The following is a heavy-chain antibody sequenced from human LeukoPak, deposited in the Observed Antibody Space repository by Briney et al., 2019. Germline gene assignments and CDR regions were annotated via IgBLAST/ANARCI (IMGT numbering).Heavy chain of an antibody. Sequence: GGSLRLSCAASGFTFSSYSMNWVRQAPGKGLEWVSSISSSSSYIYYADSVKGRFTISRDNAKNPLYLQMNSLRAEDTAVYYCARESAAGDPPYDYWGQGTLVTVSS. D-gene: IGHD6-13*01. CDR1: GFTFSSYS. CDR2: ISSSSSYI. CDR3: ARESAAGDPPYDY. J-gene: IGHJ4*02. V-gene: IGHV3-21*01.